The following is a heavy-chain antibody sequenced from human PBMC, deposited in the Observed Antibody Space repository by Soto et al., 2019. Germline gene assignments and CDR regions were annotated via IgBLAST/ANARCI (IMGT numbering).Heavy chain of an antibody. CDR3: ARDLREWLFSDAFDI. D-gene: IGHD3-3*01. CDR2: IIPIFGTA. Sequence: QVQLVQSGAEVKKPGSSVKVSCKASGGTFSSYAISWVRQAPGQGLEWMGGIIPIFGTANYAQKFQGRVTIAADETTITAYMELSSLRSEDTAVYYCARDLREWLFSDAFDIWGQGTMVTVSS. J-gene: IGHJ3*02. V-gene: IGHV1-69*01. CDR1: GGTFSSYA.